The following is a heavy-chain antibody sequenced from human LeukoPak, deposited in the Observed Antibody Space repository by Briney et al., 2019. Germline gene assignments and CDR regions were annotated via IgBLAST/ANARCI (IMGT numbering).Heavy chain of an antibody. V-gene: IGHV4-59*08. D-gene: IGHD2-15*01. J-gene: IGHJ5*02. CDR1: GGSISSFY. CDR3: ARQARDCIGGICYNWFDP. Sequence: SETLSLTCTVSGGSISSFYWNWIRQPPGKGLEWIGYIYYSGSTNYNPSLMSRVTMSVDTSKNQFSLRLTSVTAADTAVYFCARQARDCIGGICYNWFDPWGQGTLVTVSS. CDR2: IYYSGST.